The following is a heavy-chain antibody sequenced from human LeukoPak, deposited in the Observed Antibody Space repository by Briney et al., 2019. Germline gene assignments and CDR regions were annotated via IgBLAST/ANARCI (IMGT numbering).Heavy chain of an antibody. CDR2: ISYDGSNK. J-gene: IGHJ4*02. V-gene: IGHV3-30*18. CDR3: AKDYYGSGRMRGGLDY. D-gene: IGHD3-10*01. Sequence: PGGSLRLSCAASGFTFSSYGMHWVRQAPGKGLEWVAVISYDGSNKYYADSVKGRFTISRDNSKNTLYLQMNSLRAEDTAVYYCAKDYYGSGRMRGGLDYWGQGTLVTVSS. CDR1: GFTFSSYG.